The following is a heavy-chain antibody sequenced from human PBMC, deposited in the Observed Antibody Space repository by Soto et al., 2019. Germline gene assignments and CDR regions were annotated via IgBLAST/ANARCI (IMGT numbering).Heavy chain of an antibody. CDR2: IYPGDSDT. CDR3: ARQEFSGNYGMDV. J-gene: IGHJ6*02. Sequence: PGESLKISCKGSGYSFTSYWIGWVRQMPGKGLEWMGIIYPGDSDTRYSPSFQGQVTTSADKSISTAYLRWSSLKASDTAMYYCARQEFSGNYGMDVWGQGTTVTVSS. V-gene: IGHV5-51*01. D-gene: IGHD2-15*01. CDR1: GYSFTSYW.